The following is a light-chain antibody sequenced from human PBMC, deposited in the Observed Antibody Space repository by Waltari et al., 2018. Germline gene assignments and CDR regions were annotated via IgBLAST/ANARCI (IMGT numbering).Light chain of an antibody. Sequence: SSVLTQPPSVSVAPGWTSSMTSGGNDVLRKSVHWYQQRPGQPPALVVYDESGRPSGIPERFSGSNSANTATLTIRRVEAGDEADYYCQVWDRNSAVVFGGGTKLTVL. CDR1: DVLRKS. V-gene: IGLV3-21*02. CDR3: QVWDRNSAVV. CDR2: DES. J-gene: IGLJ2*01.